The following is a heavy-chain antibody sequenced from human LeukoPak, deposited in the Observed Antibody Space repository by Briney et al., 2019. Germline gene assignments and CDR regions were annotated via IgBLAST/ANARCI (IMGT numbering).Heavy chain of an antibody. D-gene: IGHD3-10*01. CDR2: MNPNSGNT. J-gene: IGHJ6*03. CDR1: GYTFTSYD. Sequence: ASVKVSCKASGYTFTSYDINWVRQATGQGLEWMGWMNPNSGNTGYAQKFQGRVTMTRNTSISTAYMELRSLRSDDTAVYYCARVWSYLGFGELKGKSGYYYYYMDVWGKGTTVTISS. CDR3: ARVWSYLGFGELKGKSGYYYYYMDV. V-gene: IGHV1-8*01.